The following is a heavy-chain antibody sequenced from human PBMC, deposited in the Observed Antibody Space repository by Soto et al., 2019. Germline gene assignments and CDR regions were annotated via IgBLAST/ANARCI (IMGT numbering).Heavy chain of an antibody. CDR2: ISASGGNT. Sequence: PGGSLRLSCAASGFTFSTFAMSWVRQAPGKGLEWVSAISASGGNTYYADSVKGRFTISRDNSNNTLYLQMNSLRVEDTAVYYCAKDPRVSFDPWGQGTLVTVSS. CDR3: AKDPRVSFDP. V-gene: IGHV3-23*01. CDR1: GFTFSTFA. J-gene: IGHJ5*02.